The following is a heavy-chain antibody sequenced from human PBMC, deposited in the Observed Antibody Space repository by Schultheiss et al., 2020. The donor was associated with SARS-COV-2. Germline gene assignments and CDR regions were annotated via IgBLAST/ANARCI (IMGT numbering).Heavy chain of an antibody. CDR2: ISSSSSTI. CDR1: GFTFSSYS. J-gene: IGHJ5*02. D-gene: IGHD3-10*01. V-gene: IGHV3-48*01. Sequence: GESLKISCAASGFTFSSYSMNWVRQAPGKGLEWVSYISSSSSTIYYADSVKGRFTISRDNAKNSLYLQMNSLRAEDTAVYYCARSVRGVISENWFDPWGQGTLVTVSS. CDR3: ARSVRGVISENWFDP.